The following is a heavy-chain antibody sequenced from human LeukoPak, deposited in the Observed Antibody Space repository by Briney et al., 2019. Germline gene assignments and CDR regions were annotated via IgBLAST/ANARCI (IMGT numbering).Heavy chain of an antibody. D-gene: IGHD6-19*01. CDR3: AREQWPARPDPYYFDY. J-gene: IGHJ4*02. CDR2: ISAYNGNI. Sequence: ASVKVSCKASGYTFTSYGISWVRQAPGQGLEWMGWISAYNGNINYAQKLQGRVTMTTDTSTSTAYMELRSLRSDDTAVYYCAREQWPARPDPYYFDYWGQGTLVTVSS. V-gene: IGHV1-18*01. CDR1: GYTFTSYG.